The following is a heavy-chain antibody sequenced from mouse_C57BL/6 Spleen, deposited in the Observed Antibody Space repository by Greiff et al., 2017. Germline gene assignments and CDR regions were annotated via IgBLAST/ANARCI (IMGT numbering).Heavy chain of an antibody. J-gene: IGHJ4*01. V-gene: IGHV1-64*01. CDR3: ARIYYDYDREDCYAVDY. CDR1: GYTFTSYW. CDR2: IHPNSGST. D-gene: IGHD2-4*01. Sequence: QVQLQQPGAELVKPGASVKLSCTASGYTFTSYWMHWVKQRPGQGLEWIGMIHPNSGSTNYNEKFTSKATLTVDKSSSTAYMPLSSRTTEDSSVYYYARIYYDYDREDCYAVDYWGQGASGTVSS.